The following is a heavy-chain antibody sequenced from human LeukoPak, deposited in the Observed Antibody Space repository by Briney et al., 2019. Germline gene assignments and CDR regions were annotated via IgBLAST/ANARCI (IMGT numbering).Heavy chain of an antibody. J-gene: IGHJ4*02. CDR3: AHRERDYYGSGSYIF. CDR1: GFSLSTRGVG. Sequence: ESGPTLVKPTQTLTLTCTFSGFSLSTRGVGVGWIRQPPGKALEWLALIYWDDDKRYSPSLKSRLTITKDTSKNQVVLTMTNIDPVDTATYYCAHRERDYYGSGSYIFWGQGTLVTVCS. D-gene: IGHD3-10*01. CDR2: IYWDDDK. V-gene: IGHV2-5*02.